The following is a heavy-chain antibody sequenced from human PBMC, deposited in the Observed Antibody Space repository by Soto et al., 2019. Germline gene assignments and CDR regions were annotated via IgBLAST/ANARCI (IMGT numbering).Heavy chain of an antibody. Sequence: ASVKVSCKASGYTLTNYGISWVRQAPGQGLEWMGWISAYNGNTKYAQKLQGRVTMTTDTSTSTAYMELRSLRSDDTAVYYCARGVGSGSYYNNWFDPWGQGTLVTVSS. CDR1: GYTLTNYG. CDR3: ARGVGSGSYYNNWFDP. J-gene: IGHJ5*02. CDR2: ISAYNGNT. D-gene: IGHD3-10*01. V-gene: IGHV1-18*01.